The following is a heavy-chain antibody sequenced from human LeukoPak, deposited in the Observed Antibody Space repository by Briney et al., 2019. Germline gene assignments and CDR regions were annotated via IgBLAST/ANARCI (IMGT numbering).Heavy chain of an antibody. CDR3: ASSVTEPGIAGFDY. J-gene: IGHJ4*02. D-gene: IGHD6-13*01. CDR2: IYTSGST. CDR1: GGSISSYY. Sequence: SETLSLTCTVSGGSISSYYWSWIRQPAGKGLEWIGRIYTSGSTNYNPSLKSRVTMSVDTSKNQFSLKLSSVTAADTAVYYCASSVTEPGIAGFDYWGQGTLVTVSS. V-gene: IGHV4-4*07.